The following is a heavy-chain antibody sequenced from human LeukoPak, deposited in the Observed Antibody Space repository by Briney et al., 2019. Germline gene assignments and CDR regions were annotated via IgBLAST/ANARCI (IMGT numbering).Heavy chain of an antibody. CDR3: AIVKDIVVVPAGGIFDY. CDR2: IYTSGST. J-gene: IGHJ4*02. V-gene: IGHV4-4*07. CDR1: GGSISRYY. Sequence: SETLSLTRTVSGGSISRYYWSWIRQPAGKGLEWIGRIYTSGSTNYNPSLKSRVTMSVDTSKNQFSLKLSSVTAADTAVYYCAIVKDIVVVPAGGIFDYWGQGTLVTVSS. D-gene: IGHD2-2*01.